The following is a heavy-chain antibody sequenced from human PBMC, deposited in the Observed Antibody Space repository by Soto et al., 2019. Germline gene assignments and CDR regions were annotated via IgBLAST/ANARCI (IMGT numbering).Heavy chain of an antibody. CDR2: IVVGSGNT. Sequence: ASVKVSCKASGFTFSSSAVQWVRQARGQRLEWIGKIVVGSGNTNYAQKFQERVTITRDMSTSTAYMELSSLRSEDTAFYYCARGRISYCSGGSCPLAAFDIWGQGTMVTVSS. CDR1: GFTFSSSA. J-gene: IGHJ3*02. V-gene: IGHV1-58*01. CDR3: ARGRISYCSGGSCPLAAFDI. D-gene: IGHD2-15*01.